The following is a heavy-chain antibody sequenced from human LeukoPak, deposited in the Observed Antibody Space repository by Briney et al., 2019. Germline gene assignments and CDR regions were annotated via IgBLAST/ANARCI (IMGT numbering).Heavy chain of an antibody. CDR1: GYTFTSYG. Sequence: ASVKVSCKASGYTFTSYGITWVRQAPGQGLEWMGWISAYNGDANYAQNLQGRVIMTTDTSTSTAYMELRSLRSDDTAVYYCTRDAPLTTVITPWDYWGQGTQVTVSS. V-gene: IGHV1-18*01. CDR2: ISAYNGDA. J-gene: IGHJ4*02. CDR3: TRDAPLTTVITPWDY. D-gene: IGHD4-23*01.